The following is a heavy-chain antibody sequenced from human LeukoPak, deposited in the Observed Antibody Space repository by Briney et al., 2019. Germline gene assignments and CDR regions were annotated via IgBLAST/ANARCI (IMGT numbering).Heavy chain of an antibody. CDR3: ARAPQGSGSNYFDY. CDR1: GFTFSSYA. D-gene: IGHD3-22*01. J-gene: IGHJ4*02. V-gene: IGHV3-30-3*01. CDR2: IAYDGTNK. Sequence: GGSLRLSCAASGFTFSSYAMHWVRQAPGKGLEWVAVIAYDGTNKYYADSVEGRFTISRDNSKNTLYLQMNSLRAEDTAVYYCARAPQGSGSNYFDYWGQGTLVTVSS.